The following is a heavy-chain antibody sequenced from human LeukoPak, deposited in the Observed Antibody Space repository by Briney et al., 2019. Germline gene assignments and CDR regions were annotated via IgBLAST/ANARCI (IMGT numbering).Heavy chain of an antibody. CDR3: GADSMPRGVFSYAFDI. CDR1: GFTFTSSA. V-gene: IGHV1-58*01. D-gene: IGHD3-10*01. Sequence: SGKVSCKASGFTFTSSAVQWVRQARGQRLEWIGWIVVGSGDTNSAQKFQERVTITRDMSTRTAYMELSSLRSEDTAVYYCGADSMPRGVFSYAFDIWGQGTMVTVSS. J-gene: IGHJ3*02. CDR2: IVVGSGDT.